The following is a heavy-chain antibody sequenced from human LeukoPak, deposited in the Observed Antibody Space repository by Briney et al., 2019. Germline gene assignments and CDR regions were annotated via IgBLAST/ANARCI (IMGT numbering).Heavy chain of an antibody. CDR2: ISYDGSNK. CDR3: ARDQVGSPFDY. CDR1: GFTFSSYA. V-gene: IGHV3-30-3*01. D-gene: IGHD5-12*01. Sequence: GGSLRLSCAASGFTFSSYAMHWVRQAPGKGLEWVAVISYDGSNKYYADSVKGRFTISRDNSKNTLYLQMNSLRAEDTAVYYCARDQVGSPFDYWGQGTLVTVSS. J-gene: IGHJ4*02.